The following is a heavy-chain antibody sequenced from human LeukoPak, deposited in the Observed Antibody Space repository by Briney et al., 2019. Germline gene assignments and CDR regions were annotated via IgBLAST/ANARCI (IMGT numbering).Heavy chain of an antibody. CDR2: IIPIFGTA. D-gene: IGHD6-13*01. CDR3: AREPRVAAAEDYYYYYMDV. CDR1: GGTFSSYA. Sequence: SVKVSCKASGGTFSSYAISWVRQAPGQGLEWMGRIIPIFGTANYAQKFQGRVTITADESTSTAYMELSSLRSEGTAVYYCAREPRVAAAEDYYYYYMDVWGKGTTVTVSS. J-gene: IGHJ6*03. V-gene: IGHV1-69*13.